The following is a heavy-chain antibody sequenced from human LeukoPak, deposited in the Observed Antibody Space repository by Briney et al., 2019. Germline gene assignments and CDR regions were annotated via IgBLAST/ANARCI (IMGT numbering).Heavy chain of an antibody. CDR2: ISWDGGSP. CDR3: AKGANYYSYMDV. J-gene: IGHJ6*03. CDR1: GFTFDDYA. V-gene: IGHV3-43D*03. Sequence: GGSLRLSCAASGFTFDDYAMHWVRQAPGKGLEWVSLISWDGGSPYYADSVKGRFTISRDNSKNSLYLQMNSLRAEDTALYYCAKGANYYSYMDVWGKGTTVTVSS.